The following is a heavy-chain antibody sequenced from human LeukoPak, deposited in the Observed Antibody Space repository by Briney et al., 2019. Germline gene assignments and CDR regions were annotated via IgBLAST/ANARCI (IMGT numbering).Heavy chain of an antibody. J-gene: IGHJ4*02. CDR2: IYYTGST. D-gene: IGHD5-24*01. CDR1: GGSISSYY. V-gene: IGHV4-59*01. CDR3: ARMAAPRSPFSY. Sequence: SETLSLTCTVSGGSISSYYWSWIRQPPGKGLEWIGYIYYTGSTNYNPSLKSRVTISVDTSKNQFSLKLSSVTAADTAVYYCARMAAPRSPFSYWGQGTLVTVSS.